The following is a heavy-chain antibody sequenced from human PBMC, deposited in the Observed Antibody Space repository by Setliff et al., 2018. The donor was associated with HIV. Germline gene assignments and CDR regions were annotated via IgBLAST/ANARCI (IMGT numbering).Heavy chain of an antibody. CDR2: ISAYNGNT. D-gene: IGHD3-22*01. CDR1: GYTFTSCG. V-gene: IGHV1-18*01. J-gene: IGHJ4*02. Sequence: ASVKVSCKASGYTFTSCGISWVRQAPGQGLEWMGWISAYNGNTNYEQKLRGRVTMTTDTSTSTAYMELRSRRSDDTAVYYCARGMDYYDTSGYYQYYFDHWGQGTLVTVSS. CDR3: ARGMDYYDTSGYYQYYFDH.